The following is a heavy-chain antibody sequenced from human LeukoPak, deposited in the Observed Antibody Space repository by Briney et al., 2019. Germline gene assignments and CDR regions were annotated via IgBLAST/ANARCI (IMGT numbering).Heavy chain of an antibody. D-gene: IGHD6-13*01. CDR1: GFTFSSYW. CDR2: INSDGSGT. J-gene: IGHJ4*02. V-gene: IGHV3-74*01. CDR3: ARGRHSSSFFDY. Sequence: GGSLRLSCAASGFTFSSYWMHWVRQAPGKLLGWVSRINSDGSGTSDADSVKGRFIISRDNVKNTLYLQMNSLRAEDTAVYFCARGRHSSSFFDYWGQGILVTVSS.